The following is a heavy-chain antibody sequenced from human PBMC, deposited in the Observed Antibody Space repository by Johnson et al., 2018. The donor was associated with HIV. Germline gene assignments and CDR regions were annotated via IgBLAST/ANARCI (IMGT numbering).Heavy chain of an antibody. D-gene: IGHD1-26*01. V-gene: IGHV3-48*04. CDR2: ISSSGSTI. Sequence: EVQVVESGGGLVQPGGSLRLSCAASRFTFFSYAMSWVRQAPVKGLEWVSYISSSGSTIYYADSVKGRFTISRDNAKNTMFVQMNSLRAEDTAVYYCARAMGRWELDAALGAFDIWGQGTMVTVSS. CDR1: RFTFFSYA. J-gene: IGHJ3*02. CDR3: ARAMGRWELDAALGAFDI.